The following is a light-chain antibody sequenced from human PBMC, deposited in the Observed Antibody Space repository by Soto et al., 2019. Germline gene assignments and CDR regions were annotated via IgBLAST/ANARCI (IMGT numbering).Light chain of an antibody. J-gene: IGKJ1*01. Sequence: AIQMTQSPSSLSASVGDRVTITCRASQGIGNDLGWYQQKPGKAPKLLIYAASTLQSGVPSRFSGGGSGTDFPLTISSLQPEDFATYYCLQDYNYPRTFGQGTKVEIK. V-gene: IGKV1-6*01. CDR3: LQDYNYPRT. CDR2: AAS. CDR1: QGIGND.